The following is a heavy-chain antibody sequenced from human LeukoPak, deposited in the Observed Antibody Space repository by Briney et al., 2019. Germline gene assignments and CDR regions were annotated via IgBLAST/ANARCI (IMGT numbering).Heavy chain of an antibody. Sequence: GGSLRLSCAASGFTFSGSAMHWVRQASGKGLEWVGRIRSKANSYATAYAASVKGRFTISRDDSKNTAYLQMNSLKTEDTAVYYCTFYYDSMGDYWGQGTLVTVSS. CDR1: GFTFSGSA. J-gene: IGHJ4*02. CDR3: TFYYDSMGDY. V-gene: IGHV3-73*01. D-gene: IGHD3-22*01. CDR2: IRSKANSYAT.